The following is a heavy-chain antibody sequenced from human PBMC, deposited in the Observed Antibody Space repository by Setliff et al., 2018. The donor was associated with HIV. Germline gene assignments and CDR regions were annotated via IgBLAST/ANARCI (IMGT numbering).Heavy chain of an antibody. V-gene: IGHV3-48*01. CDR1: GFTFSNYN. D-gene: IGHD3-10*01. Sequence: GGSLRLSCATSGFTFSNYNMNWVRQAPGKGLEWVSDISSSGTTYYYADSVRGRFTISRDNAKNSLYLLMKSLRAEDTAVYYCAKDLYFYGSGHDVFDIWGQGTMVTVSS. CDR3: AKDLYFYGSGHDVFDI. J-gene: IGHJ3*02. CDR2: ISSSGTTY.